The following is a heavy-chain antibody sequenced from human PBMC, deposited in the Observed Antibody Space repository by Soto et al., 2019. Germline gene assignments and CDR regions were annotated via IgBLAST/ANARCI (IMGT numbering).Heavy chain of an antibody. CDR1: GGSRSDYF. V-gene: IGHV4-34*01. J-gene: IGHJ6*02. CDR3: ASNAYYDFWSGYYRSMDV. CDR2: INHLGSI. D-gene: IGHD3-3*01. Sequence: SETLSLTCVVSGGSRSDYFWSWIRQPPGMALEWIGEINHLGSINYNPSLKSRVTMSVDTSKNQFSLTLNSVTAADTAVYYCASNAYYDFWSGYYRSMDVWGQGTTVTVSS.